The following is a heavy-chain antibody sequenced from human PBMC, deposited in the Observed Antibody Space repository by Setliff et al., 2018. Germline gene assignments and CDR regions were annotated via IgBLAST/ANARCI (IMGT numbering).Heavy chain of an antibody. D-gene: IGHD4-4*01. Sequence: GASVKVSCKASGDTFSSYAINWVRQAPGQGLEWMGGIIPIFGTANYAQKFQGRLTITTVGSTSTAYMGLSSLRSEDTAVYYCARADYIRYFYMDAWGKGTTVTVSS. J-gene: IGHJ6*03. CDR1: GDTFSSYA. V-gene: IGHV1-69*05. CDR2: IIPIFGTA. CDR3: ARADYIRYFYMDA.